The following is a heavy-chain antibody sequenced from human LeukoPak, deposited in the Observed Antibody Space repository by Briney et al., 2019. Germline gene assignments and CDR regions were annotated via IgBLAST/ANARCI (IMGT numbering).Heavy chain of an antibody. CDR1: GFTFSSYS. J-gene: IGHJ4*02. CDR3: ASSSNGDYSTLGY. CDR2: ISSSSSYI. Sequence: GGSLRLSCAASGFTFSSYSMNWVRQAPGKGLEWVSSISSSSSYIYYADSVKGRFTISRDNAKNSLYLQMNSLRAEDTAVYYCASSSNGDYSTLGYWGQGTLVTVSS. V-gene: IGHV3-21*01. D-gene: IGHD4-17*01.